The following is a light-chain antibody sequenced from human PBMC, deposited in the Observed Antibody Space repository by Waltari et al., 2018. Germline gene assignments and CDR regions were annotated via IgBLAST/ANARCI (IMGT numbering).Light chain of an antibody. CDR3: QQYSSYNS. CDR1: QSISSW. V-gene: IGKV1-5*03. CDR2: RAS. Sequence: DIQMTQSPSTLSASVGDRVTITCRASQSISSWLAWYQQKPGKAPNLLISRASSLESGVPARFGGSGSGTEFSLTISSLQPDDFATYYCQQYSSYNSFGQGTKLEI. J-gene: IGKJ2*03.